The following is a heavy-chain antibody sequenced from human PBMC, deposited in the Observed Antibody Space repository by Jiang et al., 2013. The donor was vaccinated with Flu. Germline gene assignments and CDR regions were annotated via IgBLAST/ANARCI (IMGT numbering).Heavy chain of an antibody. CDR1: GYTFTSYA. D-gene: IGHD3-3*01. CDR2: INAGNGNT. J-gene: IGHJ4*02. V-gene: IGHV1-3*01. Sequence: GAEVKKPGASVKVSCKASGYTFTSYAMHWVRQAPGQRLEWMGWINAGNGNTKYSQKFQGRVTITRDTSASTAYMELSSLRSEDTAVYYCARGGFLEWEYYFDYWGQGTLVTVSS. CDR3: ARGGFLEWEYYFDY.